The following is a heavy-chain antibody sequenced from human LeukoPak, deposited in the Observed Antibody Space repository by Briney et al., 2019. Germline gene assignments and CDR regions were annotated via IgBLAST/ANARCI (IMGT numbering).Heavy chain of an antibody. Sequence: GGSLRLSCAASGFTFNTYTMNWVRQAPGKGLEWVSAISGSGGSTYYADSVKGRFTISRDNSKNTLYLQMNSLRAEDTAVYYCAKDGSIRDVVATATHYWGQGTLVTVSS. V-gene: IGHV3-23*01. CDR3: AKDGSIRDVVATATHY. CDR1: GFTFNTYT. J-gene: IGHJ4*02. CDR2: ISGSGGST. D-gene: IGHD5-12*01.